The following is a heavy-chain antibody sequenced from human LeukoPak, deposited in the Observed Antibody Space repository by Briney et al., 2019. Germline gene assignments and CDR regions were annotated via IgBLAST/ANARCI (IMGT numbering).Heavy chain of an antibody. J-gene: IGHJ3*02. Sequence: PSDTLSLTCAVYGGSFSGYYWSWIRQPPGKGLECIGDINHSGSTKYNPSLKSRVTISVDTSKIQFSLKLSSVTAADTAVYYCARGISDCSGGSCYSPYAFDIWGQGTMVTVSS. CDR2: INHSGST. CDR3: ARGISDCSGGSCYSPYAFDI. D-gene: IGHD2-15*01. CDR1: GGSFSGYY. V-gene: IGHV4-34*01.